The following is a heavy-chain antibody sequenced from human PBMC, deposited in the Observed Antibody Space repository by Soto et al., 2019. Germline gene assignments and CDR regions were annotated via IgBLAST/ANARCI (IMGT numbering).Heavy chain of an antibody. CDR1: PGSINDFY. D-gene: IGHD3-3*01. CDR3: ARVESNDSYDFWSGYFLL. CDR2: ISYSGRT. Sequence: SETLSLTCTVSPGSINDFYWTWIRQPPGKGLEWIGYISYSGRTNYNPSLNSRLTLSVDASNNQFSLKLSSVTAADTAVYYCARVESNDSYDFWSGYFLLWGQGTLVTVSS. J-gene: IGHJ4*02. V-gene: IGHV4-59*12.